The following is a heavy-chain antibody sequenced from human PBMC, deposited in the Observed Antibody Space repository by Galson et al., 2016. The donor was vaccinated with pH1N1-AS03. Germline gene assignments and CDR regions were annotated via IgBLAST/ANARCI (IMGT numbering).Heavy chain of an antibody. CDR2: ISPQNGNT. Sequence: SVKVSCKASGYTFSNFGMSWVRQAPGQGLEWMGWISPQNGNTQYAQRLEGRVTMTTDTSTRTAYMELLSLTYDDTAVYYGARAAPFDPWGPGTLVIVSS. CDR3: ARAAPFDP. J-gene: IGHJ5*02. V-gene: IGHV1-18*04. CDR1: GYTFSNFG. D-gene: IGHD2-15*01.